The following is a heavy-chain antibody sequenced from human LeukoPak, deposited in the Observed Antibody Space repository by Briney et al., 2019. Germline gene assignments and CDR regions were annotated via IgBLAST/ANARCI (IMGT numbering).Heavy chain of an antibody. D-gene: IGHD6-13*01. CDR3: ARGLGAADFQSKYYFDY. V-gene: IGHV4-34*01. Sequence: SETLSLTCAVYGGSFSGYYWSWIRQPPGKGLEWIGEINHSGSTNYNPSLKSRVTISVDTSKNQFSLKLSSVTAADTAVYYCARGLGAADFQSKYYFDYWGQGTLVTVSS. CDR1: GGSFSGYY. CDR2: INHSGST. J-gene: IGHJ4*02.